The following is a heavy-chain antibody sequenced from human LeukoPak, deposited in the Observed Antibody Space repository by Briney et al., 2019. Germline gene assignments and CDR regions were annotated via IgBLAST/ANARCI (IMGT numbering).Heavy chain of an antibody. CDR2: INHSGST. D-gene: IGHD3-9*01. CDR3: ARREDILTGNYNWFDP. V-gene: IGHV4-34*01. CDR1: GGSFSGYY. Sequence: PSETLSLTCAVYGGSFSGYYWSWIRQPPGKGLEWIGEINHSGSTNYNPSLKSRVTISVDTSKNQFSLKLSSVTAADTAVYYCARREDILTGNYNWFDPWGQGTLVTVSS. J-gene: IGHJ5*02.